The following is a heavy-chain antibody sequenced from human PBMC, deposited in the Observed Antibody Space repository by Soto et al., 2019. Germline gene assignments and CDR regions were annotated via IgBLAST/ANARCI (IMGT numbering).Heavy chain of an antibody. CDR2: ISVSVGST. CDR3: AKVERAVAGIID. Sequence: EVQLLESGGGLVQPGGSLRLSCAASGFTFSSYAMSWVRQAPGKGLDWVSAISVSVGSTYYADSVKGRFTISRDNSKSTLYLQMNSRRAEDTAVYYCAKVERAVAGIIDWGQGTLVTVSS. D-gene: IGHD6-19*01. V-gene: IGHV3-23*01. CDR1: GFTFSSYA. J-gene: IGHJ4*02.